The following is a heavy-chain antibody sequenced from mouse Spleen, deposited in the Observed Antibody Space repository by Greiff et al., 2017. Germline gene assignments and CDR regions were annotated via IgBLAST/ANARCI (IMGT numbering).Heavy chain of an antibody. CDR1: GFTIKNTY. Sequence: EVQLQQSVAELVRPGASVKLSCTASGFTIKNTYMHWVKQRPEQGLEWIGRIDPANGNTKYAPKFQGKATITADTSSNTAYLQLSSLTSEDTAIYYCARGHYGSSAWFAYWGQGTLVTVSA. CDR3: ARGHYGSSAWFAY. CDR2: IDPANGNT. J-gene: IGHJ3*01. D-gene: IGHD1-1*01. V-gene: IGHV14-3*01.